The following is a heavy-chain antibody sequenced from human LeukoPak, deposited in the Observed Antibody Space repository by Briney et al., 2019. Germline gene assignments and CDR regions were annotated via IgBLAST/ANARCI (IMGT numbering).Heavy chain of an antibody. CDR3: ARVSEELAYCGGDCHPDAFDI. J-gene: IGHJ3*02. V-gene: IGHV1-2*02. Sequence: ASVKVSCKASGYTFTVYYMHWVRQAPGQGLEWMGWINPNSGGTNYAQKFQGRVTMTRDTSISTAYMELSRLRSDDTAVYYCARVSEELAYCGGDCHPDAFDIWGQGTMVTVSS. CDR1: GYTFTVYY. CDR2: INPNSGGT. D-gene: IGHD2-21*02.